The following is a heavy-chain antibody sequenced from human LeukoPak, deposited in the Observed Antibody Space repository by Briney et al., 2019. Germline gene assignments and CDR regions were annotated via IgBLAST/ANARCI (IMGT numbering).Heavy chain of an antibody. V-gene: IGHV3-23*01. CDR2: ISGSGGST. Sequence: SGGSLRLSCAASGFTFSSYAMSWVRQAPGKGLEWVSAISGSGGSTYYADSVKGRFTISRDNSKNTLYLQMNSLRAEDTAVYYCAKLASFGYSYGYVDYWGQGTLVTVSS. CDR3: AKLASFGYSYGYVDY. D-gene: IGHD5-18*01. CDR1: GFTFSSYA. J-gene: IGHJ4*02.